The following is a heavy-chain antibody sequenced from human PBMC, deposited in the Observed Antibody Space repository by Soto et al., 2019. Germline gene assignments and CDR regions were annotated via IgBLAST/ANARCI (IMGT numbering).Heavy chain of an antibody. D-gene: IGHD3-10*01. J-gene: IGHJ5*02. CDR1: GGSINNYY. CDR2: IYYNGNT. Sequence: QVQLQESGPGLVKPSETLSLTCTVSGGSINNYYWTWIRQPPGKRLEWIGYIYYNGNTGFNPSLKSRVTMSVDTSKNQLSLKLTSVTAADTAVYYCTRVRTGGLFDHWGQGTLVTVSS. CDR3: TRVRTGGLFDH. V-gene: IGHV4-59*01.